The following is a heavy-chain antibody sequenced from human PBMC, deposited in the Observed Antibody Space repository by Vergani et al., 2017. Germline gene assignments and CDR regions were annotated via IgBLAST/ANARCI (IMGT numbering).Heavy chain of an antibody. J-gene: IGHJ5*01. Sequence: QVQLVESEGGVVQPGRSLTLSCEASGFTFSSHGMHCVRQAPGKGLEWVAVIWYDGSNKYYGDSVKGRFTISRDNSKNTLYLQMNSLRVEDTAVYYCARWGNEKRLDSWGQGTLVTVSS. CDR3: ARWGNEKRLDS. D-gene: IGHD1-1*01. CDR2: IWYDGSNK. V-gene: IGHV3-33*01. CDR1: GFTFSSHG.